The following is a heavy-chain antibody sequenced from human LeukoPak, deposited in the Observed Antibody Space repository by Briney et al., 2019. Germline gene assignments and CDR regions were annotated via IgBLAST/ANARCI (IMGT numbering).Heavy chain of an antibody. CDR1: GFTVSGNY. D-gene: IGHD6-13*01. Sequence: PGGSLRLSCAASGFTVSGNYISSVRQAPGKGREWVSVIYTAGSTYNADSVKGRFTISRDKSKNTLYLQMNTLRAEDTAVYFCAGGNSWPGLSYWGQGTLLTVSS. V-gene: IGHV3-53*01. CDR2: IYTAGST. J-gene: IGHJ4*02. CDR3: AGGNSWPGLSY.